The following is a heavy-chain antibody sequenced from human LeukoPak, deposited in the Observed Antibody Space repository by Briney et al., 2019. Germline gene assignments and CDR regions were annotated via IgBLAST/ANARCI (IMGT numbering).Heavy chain of an antibody. V-gene: IGHV1-18*01. D-gene: IGHD6-6*01. CDR3: ARGEYSSSSGLMDS. Sequence: ASVKVSCKASGYTFTSYGISWVRQAPGQGLEWMGWISAYNGNTNYAQKLQGRVTVTTETSTSTAYMELRSLRFDDTAVYYCARGEYSSSSGLMDSWGQGTLVTVSS. CDR1: GYTFTSYG. J-gene: IGHJ4*02. CDR2: ISAYNGNT.